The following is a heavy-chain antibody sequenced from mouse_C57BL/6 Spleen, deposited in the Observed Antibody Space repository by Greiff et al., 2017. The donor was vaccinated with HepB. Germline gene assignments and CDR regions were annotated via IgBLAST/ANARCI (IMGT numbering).Heavy chain of an antibody. CDR1: GFNIKNTY. D-gene: IGHD1-1*01. V-gene: IGHV14-3*01. CDR3: AVYYYGSRGFDY. CDR2: IDPANGNT. Sequence: VQLKESVAELVRPGASVKLSCTASGFNIKNTYMHWVKQRPEQGLEWIGRIDPANGNTKYAPKFQGKATITADTSSNTAYLQLSSLTSEDTAIYYCAVYYYGSRGFDYWGQGTTLTVSS. J-gene: IGHJ2*01.